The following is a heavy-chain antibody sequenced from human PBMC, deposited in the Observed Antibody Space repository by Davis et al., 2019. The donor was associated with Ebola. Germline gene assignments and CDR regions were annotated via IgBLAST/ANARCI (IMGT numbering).Heavy chain of an antibody. V-gene: IGHV1-24*01. CDR2: FDPEDGET. Sequence: ASVKVSCKVSGYTLTELSMHWVRQAPGKGLEWMGGFDPEDGETIYAQKFQGRVTMTEDTSTDTAYMELSSLRSEDTAVYYCATTSGPGDYYYYYMDVWGKGTTVTVSS. CDR1: GYTLTELS. D-gene: IGHD3-10*01. CDR3: ATTSGPGDYYYYYMDV. J-gene: IGHJ6*03.